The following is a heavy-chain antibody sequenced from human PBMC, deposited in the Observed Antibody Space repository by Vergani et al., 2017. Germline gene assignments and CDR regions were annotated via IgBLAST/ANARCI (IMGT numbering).Heavy chain of an antibody. CDR2: IIPIFGTA. Sequence: QVQLVQSGAEVKKPGSSVKVSCKASGGTFSSYAISWVRQAPGQGLEWMGRIIPIFGTANYAQKFQGRVTITADESTSTAYMELSSLRSEDTAVYYCARAGDGYTHGGRDYYYYGMAVWGQGTTVTVSS. J-gene: IGHJ6*02. CDR3: ARAGDGYTHGGRDYYYYGMAV. D-gene: IGHD5-24*01. V-gene: IGHV1-69*13. CDR1: GGTFSSYA.